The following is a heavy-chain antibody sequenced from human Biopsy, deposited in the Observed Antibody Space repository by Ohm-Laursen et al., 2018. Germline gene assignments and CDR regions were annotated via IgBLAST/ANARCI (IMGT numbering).Heavy chain of an antibody. D-gene: IGHD1-1*01. J-gene: IGHJ4*02. Sequence: SVKVSCKASGGTFSSFGISWVRQAPGQGLEWMGEINSMFGTTNYAQTFQGRVTITADESTSTAYMEASSLRSKDTAVYYCAKRGVERGRPLAYWGQGTLVTVSS. CDR2: INSMFGTT. CDR1: GGTFSSFG. V-gene: IGHV1-69*13. CDR3: AKRGVERGRPLAY.